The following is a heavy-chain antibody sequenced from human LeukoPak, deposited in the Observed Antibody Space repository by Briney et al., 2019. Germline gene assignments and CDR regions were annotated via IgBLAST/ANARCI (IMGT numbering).Heavy chain of an antibody. CDR3: AKDRPTYGSGSPIDF. J-gene: IGHJ4*02. CDR1: GFMFSSFA. V-gene: IGHV3-23*01. D-gene: IGHD3-10*01. CDR2: VTGGGGST. Sequence: GGSLRLSCEASGFMFSSFAMNWVRQAPGKGLEWLSAVTGGGGSTYYADSVKGRFTISRDNSRNTLYLQLNSLRAEDTALYFCAKDRPTYGSGSPIDFWGQGTLVTVSS.